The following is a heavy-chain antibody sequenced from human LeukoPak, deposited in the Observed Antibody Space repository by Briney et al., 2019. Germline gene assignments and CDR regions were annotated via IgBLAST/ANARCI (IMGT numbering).Heavy chain of an antibody. J-gene: IGHJ4*02. CDR1: GFSFSRYS. D-gene: IGHD3-22*01. CDR2: ITSGGDYI. Sequence: GGSLRLSCAASGFSFSRYSMNWVRQGPGKGLEWVSSITSGGDYIDYADSVKGRFTISRDNPKNTLYLQMNSLRVEDTAVYFCAKRGVVIRVILVGFHKEAYYFDSWGQGALVTVSS. CDR3: AKRGVVIRVILVGFHKEAYYFDS. V-gene: IGHV3-21*04.